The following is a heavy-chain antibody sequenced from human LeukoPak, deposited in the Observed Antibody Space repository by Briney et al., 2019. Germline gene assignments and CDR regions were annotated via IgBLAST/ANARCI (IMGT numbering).Heavy chain of an antibody. J-gene: IGHJ4*02. CDR1: GFTFSRSW. D-gene: IGHD5-18*01. V-gene: IGHV3-7*01. Sequence: GGSLRLSCAASGFTFSRSWMTWVRQAPGKGLEWVANINQDGSLKYYVDSVKGRFTISRDNAKNSLYLQMNSLRAEDTAFYYCARDLRTGYTYGYPLDYWGQGTLVTVSS. CDR3: ARDLRTGYTYGYPLDY. CDR2: INQDGSLK.